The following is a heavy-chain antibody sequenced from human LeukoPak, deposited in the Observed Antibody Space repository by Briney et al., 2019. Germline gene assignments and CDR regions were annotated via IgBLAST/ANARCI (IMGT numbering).Heavy chain of an antibody. CDR1: GGSISSGGYY. V-gene: IGHV4-31*03. CDR3: ARGQAIFGVVPGAFDI. D-gene: IGHD3-3*01. CDR2: IYYSGST. Sequence: SQTLSLTCTVSGGSISSGGYYWSWIRQHPGKGLEWIGYIYYSGSTYYNPSLKSRVTISVDTSKNQFSLKLSSVTAADTAVYYCARGQAIFGVVPGAFDIWGQGTMVTVSS. J-gene: IGHJ3*02.